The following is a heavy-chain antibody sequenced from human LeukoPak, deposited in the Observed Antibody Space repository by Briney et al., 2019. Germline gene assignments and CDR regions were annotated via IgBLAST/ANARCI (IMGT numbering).Heavy chain of an antibody. CDR1: GYTFTSYG. J-gene: IGHJ4*02. CDR2: VSAYNGNT. D-gene: IGHD6-13*01. CDR3: AREDLSSSFDY. V-gene: IGHV1-18*01. Sequence: ASVKVSCKASGYTFTSYGISWVRQAPGQGLEWVGWVSAYNGNTNYAQTLQGRVTMTTDTSTSTAYMELRSLRSDDTAVYFCAREDLSSSFDYWGQGTLVTVSS.